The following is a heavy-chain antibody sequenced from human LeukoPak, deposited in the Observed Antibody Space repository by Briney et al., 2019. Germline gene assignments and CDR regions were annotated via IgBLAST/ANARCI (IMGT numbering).Heavy chain of an antibody. J-gene: IGHJ4*02. CDR2: ISAYNGNT. CDR1: GYTFTSYG. V-gene: IGHV1-18*01. Sequence: ASVKVSCKASGYTFTSYGISWVRQAPGQGLEWMGWISAYNGNTNYAQKLQGRVTMTRDTSTSTVYMELSSLRSEDTAVYYCAGDPPVTTRGYAELAYYWGQGTLVTVSS. CDR3: AGDPPVTTRGYAELAYY. D-gene: IGHD4-17*01.